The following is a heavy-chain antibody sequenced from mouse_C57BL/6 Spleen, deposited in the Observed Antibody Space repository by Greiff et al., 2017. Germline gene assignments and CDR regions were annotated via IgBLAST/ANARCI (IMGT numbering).Heavy chain of an antibody. CDR2: IYPRDGST. Sequence: QVQLQQSDAELVKPGASVKISCKVSGYTFTDHTIHWMKQRPEQGLEWIGYIYPRDGSTKYNEKFKGKATLTADKSSSTAYMQLNSLTSEDSAVYFCARSGYYYGSSPSYWYFDVWGTGTTVTVSS. V-gene: IGHV1-78*01. CDR3: ARSGYYYGSSPSYWYFDV. J-gene: IGHJ1*03. CDR1: GYTFTDHT. D-gene: IGHD1-1*01.